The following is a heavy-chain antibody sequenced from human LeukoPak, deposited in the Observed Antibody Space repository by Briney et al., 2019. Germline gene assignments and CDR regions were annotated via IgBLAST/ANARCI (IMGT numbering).Heavy chain of an antibody. Sequence: GASVKVSCKASGYTFTGYYMHWVRQAPGQGLGWMGWINPNSGGTNYAQKFQGRVTMTRDTSISTAYMELSRLRSDDTAVYYCARVLAAAIPYYYYYYMDVGGKGTTVTVSS. V-gene: IGHV1-2*02. CDR3: ARVLAAAIPYYYYYYMDV. CDR2: INPNSGGT. CDR1: GYTFTGYY. D-gene: IGHD2-2*02. J-gene: IGHJ6*03.